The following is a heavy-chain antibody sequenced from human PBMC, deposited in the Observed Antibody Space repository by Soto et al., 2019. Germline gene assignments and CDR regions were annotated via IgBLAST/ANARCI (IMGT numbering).Heavy chain of an antibody. CDR1: GYTITNYW. Sequence: GESLKISCKGSGYTITNYWIGWVRQMPGKGPEWMGIIYPGDSDTKYNPSFQGQVTISADKSITTTYLQWSSLKASDTAIYCCAASIFYYGMDVWGQGTTVTVSS. V-gene: IGHV5-51*01. CDR3: AASIFYYGMDV. CDR2: IYPGDSDT. J-gene: IGHJ6*02.